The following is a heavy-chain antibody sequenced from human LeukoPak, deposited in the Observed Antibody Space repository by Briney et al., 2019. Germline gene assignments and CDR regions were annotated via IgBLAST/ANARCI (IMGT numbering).Heavy chain of an antibody. J-gene: IGHJ5*02. D-gene: IGHD2-15*01. CDR2: ITSSSHYI. V-gene: IGHV3-21*01. CDR3: ARAENSGSGGLDP. Sequence: PGGSLRPSCAASGFTFNIYSMNWVRQAPGKGLEWVSRITSSSHYIYYADSVKGRFTISRDNAKNSLYLDMSSLRADDTAVYYCARAENSGSGGLDPWGQGTLVTVSS. CDR1: GFTFNIYS.